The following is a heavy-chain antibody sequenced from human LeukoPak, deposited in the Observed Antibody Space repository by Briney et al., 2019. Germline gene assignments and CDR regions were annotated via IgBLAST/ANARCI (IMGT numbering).Heavy chain of an antibody. CDR2: ISYDGSNK. Sequence: PGGSLRLSCASSGLTFNSYAMHWVRQAPGKRLAWAAVISYDGSNKYYADPVKGRFTISRDNSKNTLYLQMNSLRAEDTAVYYCARDALTMVRGGGPFDYWGQGTLVNVSS. CDR3: ARDALTMVRGGGPFDY. J-gene: IGHJ4*02. D-gene: IGHD3-10*01. V-gene: IGHV3-30*04. CDR1: GLTFNSYA.